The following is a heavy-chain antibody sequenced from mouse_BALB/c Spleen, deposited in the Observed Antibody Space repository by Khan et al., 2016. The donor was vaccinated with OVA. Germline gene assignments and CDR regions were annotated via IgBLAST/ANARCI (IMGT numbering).Heavy chain of an antibody. CDR3: TRLAYYYDSDGFAY. J-gene: IGHJ3*01. CDR1: GFTFSTYG. Sequence: EVQLVESGGDFVKPGGSLKLSCAASGFTFSTYGMSWVRQTPDKRLEWVAIVSTGGGYTYYPASVKGRFTISRDNAKNNLYLQMSGLKSEDTAMFDCTRLAYYYDSDGFAYWGQGTLVTVSA. CDR2: VSTGGGYT. V-gene: IGHV5-6*01. D-gene: IGHD1-1*01.